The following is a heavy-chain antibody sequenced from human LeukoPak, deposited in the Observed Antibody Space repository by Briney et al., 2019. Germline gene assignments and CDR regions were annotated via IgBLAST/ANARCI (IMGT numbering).Heavy chain of an antibody. Sequence: PGGSLRLSCAASGFTFDDYGMSWVRQAPGKGLEWVSGINWNGGSTGYADSVKGRFTISRGNAKNSLYLQLSSLRAEDTALYYCAREGGADVGAHGGLFDYWGQGTLVTVSS. D-gene: IGHD1-26*01. V-gene: IGHV3-20*04. CDR2: INWNGGST. J-gene: IGHJ4*02. CDR3: AREGGADVGAHGGLFDY. CDR1: GFTFDDYG.